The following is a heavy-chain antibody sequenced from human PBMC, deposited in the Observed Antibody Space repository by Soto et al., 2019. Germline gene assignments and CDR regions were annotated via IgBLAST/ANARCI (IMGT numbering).Heavy chain of an antibody. Sequence: QVQLVQSGAEVKKPGASVKISCKASGYTFTGYFIHWVRQAPGQGLEWMGIINPSRGSTTYAQKFQGRVTMTRDTSTSTVYMELISLRSDDTAVYYCARGGDSSGYLDYWGQGTLVTVSS. V-gene: IGHV1-46*03. J-gene: IGHJ4*02. CDR1: GYTFTGYF. CDR2: INPSRGST. CDR3: ARGGDSSGYLDY. D-gene: IGHD3-22*01.